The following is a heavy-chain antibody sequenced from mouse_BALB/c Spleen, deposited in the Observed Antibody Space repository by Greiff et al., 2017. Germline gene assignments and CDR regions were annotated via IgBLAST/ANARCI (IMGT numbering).Heavy chain of an antibody. CDR3: ARSDDYAMDY. J-gene: IGHJ4*01. V-gene: IGHV1-4*01. D-gene: IGHD2-4*01. CDR1: GYTFTSYT. CDR2: INPSSGYT. Sequence: ESGAELARPGASVKMSCKASGYTFTSYTMHWVKQRPGQGLEWIGYINPSSGYTNYNQKFKDKATLTVDKSSSSAYMQLSSLTSEDSAVYYCARSDDYAMDYWGQGTSVTVSS.